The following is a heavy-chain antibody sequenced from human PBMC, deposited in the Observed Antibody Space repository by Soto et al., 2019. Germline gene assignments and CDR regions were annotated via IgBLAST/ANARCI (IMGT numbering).Heavy chain of an antibody. J-gene: IGHJ4*02. D-gene: IGHD6-13*01. Sequence: EVQLLESGGGLVQPGGSLRLSCAASGFTFSSYAMSWVRQAPGKGLEWVSAISGSGGSTYYADSVKGRFTISRDNSKNTLYLQMNSLRAEDTAVYYCAKYSAFLRQQQLVNYFDYWGQGTLVTVSS. CDR1: GFTFSSYA. V-gene: IGHV3-23*01. CDR3: AKYSAFLRQQQLVNYFDY. CDR2: ISGSGGST.